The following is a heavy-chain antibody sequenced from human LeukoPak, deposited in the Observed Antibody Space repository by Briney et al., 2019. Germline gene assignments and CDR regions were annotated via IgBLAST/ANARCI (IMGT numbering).Heavy chain of an antibody. CDR1: GYTLTSYY. Sequence: ASVKVSCKASGYTLTSYYIHWVRQAPGQGLEWMGVINPSGGRTTYAQKFQGRVTMTRDTSTSTVYMELSSLRSDDTAVYYCARVNSYGYYYYYGMDVWGQGTTVTVSS. CDR2: INPSGGRT. V-gene: IGHV1-46*01. CDR3: ARVNSYGYYYYYGMDV. D-gene: IGHD5-18*01. J-gene: IGHJ6*02.